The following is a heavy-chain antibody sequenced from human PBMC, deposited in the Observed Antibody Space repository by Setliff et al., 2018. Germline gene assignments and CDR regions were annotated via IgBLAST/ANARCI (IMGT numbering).Heavy chain of an antibody. Sequence: PGGSLRLSCAASGFTFSSYTMNWVRQAPGQGLEWVSSIDSSSTWIYYADSVKGRFTISRDNAKNSLYLQLDSLTADDTAVYYCARGSLSGTTYPSDYWGQGTLVTVSS. CDR2: IDSSSTWI. CDR3: ARGSLSGTTYPSDY. CDR1: GFTFSSYT. J-gene: IGHJ4*02. V-gene: IGHV3-21*01. D-gene: IGHD1-7*01.